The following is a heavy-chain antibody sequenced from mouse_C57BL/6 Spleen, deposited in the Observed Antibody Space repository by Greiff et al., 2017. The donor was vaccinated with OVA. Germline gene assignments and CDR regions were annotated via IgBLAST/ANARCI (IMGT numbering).Heavy chain of an antibody. D-gene: IGHD2-3*01. CDR1: GYTFTSYW. CDR2: IYPGNSDT. CDR3: TRSDGYYGYAMDY. V-gene: IGHV1-5*01. J-gene: IGHJ4*01. Sequence: SGTVLARPGASVKMSCKTSGYTFTSYWMHWVKQRPGQGLEWIGAIYPGNSDTSYNQKFKGKAKLTAVTSASTAYMELSSLTNEDSAAYYGTRSDGYYGYAMDYWGQGTSVTVSS.